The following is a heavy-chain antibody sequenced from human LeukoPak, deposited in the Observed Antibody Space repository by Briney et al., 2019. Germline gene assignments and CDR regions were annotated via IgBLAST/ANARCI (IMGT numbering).Heavy chain of an antibody. V-gene: IGHV3-33*06. CDR1: GFTFSSYG. Sequence: GRSLRLSCAASGFTFSSYGMHWVRQAPGKGLEWVAVIWYDGSNKYYADSVKGRFTISRDNSKNTLYLQMNSLRAEDTAVYYCAKGSDYYGSGSSVRRYFDYWGQGTLVTVSS. J-gene: IGHJ4*02. CDR2: IWYDGSNK. CDR3: AKGSDYYGSGSSVRRYFDY. D-gene: IGHD3-10*01.